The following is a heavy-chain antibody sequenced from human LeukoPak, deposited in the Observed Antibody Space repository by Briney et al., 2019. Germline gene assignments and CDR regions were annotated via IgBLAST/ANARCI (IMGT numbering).Heavy chain of an antibody. V-gene: IGHV3-23*01. CDR3: AKVILWFGELGPFDY. J-gene: IGHJ4*02. Sequence: PGGSLRLSSAASAFTVTIYAMSWVRHAPGKGLEWESAIRCSGWSTSYADCVTVRFTIPRDNSKHTLYLQMNSLRAEDTAVYYCAKVILWFGELGPFDYWGQGTLVTVSS. CDR1: AFTVTIYA. CDR2: IRCSGWST. D-gene: IGHD3-10*01.